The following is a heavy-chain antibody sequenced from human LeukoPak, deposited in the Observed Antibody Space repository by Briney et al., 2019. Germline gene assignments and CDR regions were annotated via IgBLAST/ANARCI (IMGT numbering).Heavy chain of an antibody. V-gene: IGHV3-21*01. CDR1: GFTFSVYS. Sequence: PGGSLRLSCAASGFTFSVYSMNWVRQAPGKGLEWVSSISSSSSCIYYADSVKGRFTISRDNAKNSLYLQMNSLRAEDTAVYYCARDFSLLRAATTAPHGDYYYGMDVWGQGTTVTVSS. D-gene: IGHD2-15*01. CDR2: ISSSSSCI. CDR3: ARDFSLLRAATTAPHGDYYYGMDV. J-gene: IGHJ6*02.